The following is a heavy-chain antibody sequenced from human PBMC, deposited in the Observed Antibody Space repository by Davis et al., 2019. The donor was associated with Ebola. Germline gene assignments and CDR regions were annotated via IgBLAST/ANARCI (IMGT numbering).Heavy chain of an antibody. J-gene: IGHJ4*02. CDR3: AGEVWSSIDY. CDR1: GFTFNTFW. CDR2: INRDGSQK. Sequence: GESLKISCATSGFTFNTFWMIWVRQAPGKGLEWVANINRDGSQKHYVDSVKGRFDISRDNAKNSLFLEMNSLRAEDTAVYYCAGEVWSSIDYWGQGTLVTVSS. V-gene: IGHV3-7*01. D-gene: IGHD3-10*01.